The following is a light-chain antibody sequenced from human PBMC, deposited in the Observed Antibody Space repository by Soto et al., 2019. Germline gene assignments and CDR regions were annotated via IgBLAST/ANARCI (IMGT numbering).Light chain of an antibody. J-gene: IGKJ2*01. V-gene: IGKV1-39*01. Sequence: DIQMTQSPSSLSASVGDRVTITCRASQSIRSYLNWYQQKPGKAPKLLIYAASSLQSGVPSRFSGSGSGTDVTLTISSLQPEDFATYYCQQSYSTPPYTFGQGTKLEIK. CDR3: QQSYSTPPYT. CDR1: QSIRSY. CDR2: AAS.